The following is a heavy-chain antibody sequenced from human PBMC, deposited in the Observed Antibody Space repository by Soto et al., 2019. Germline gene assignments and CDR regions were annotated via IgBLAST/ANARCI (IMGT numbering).Heavy chain of an antibody. V-gene: IGHV1-18*01. CDR3: ARGTQWELLPVVSFYFDY. CDR2: ISAYNGNT. Sequence: GASVKVSCKASGYTFTSYGISWVRQAPGQGLEWMGWISAYNGNTNYAQKLQGRVTMTTDTSTSTAYMELRSLRSDDTAVYYCARGTQWELLPVVSFYFDYWGQGTLVTVSS. J-gene: IGHJ4*02. D-gene: IGHD1-26*01. CDR1: GYTFTSYG.